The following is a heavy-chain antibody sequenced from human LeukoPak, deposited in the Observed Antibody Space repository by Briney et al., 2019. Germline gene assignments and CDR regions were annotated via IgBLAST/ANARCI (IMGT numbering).Heavy chain of an antibody. J-gene: IGHJ4*02. CDR1: GFTFSRYG. D-gene: IGHD3-10*01. Sequence: GGSLRLSCAASGFTFSRYGLHWVRQAPGKGLEWVAFIRDDGSTRYYADSVKGRFTVSRDNAKNSLYLQMNSLRAEDTAVYYCARRAFYGSGKSRSFDYWGQGTLVTVSS. CDR3: ARRAFYGSGKSRSFDY. V-gene: IGHV3-30*02. CDR2: IRDDGSTR.